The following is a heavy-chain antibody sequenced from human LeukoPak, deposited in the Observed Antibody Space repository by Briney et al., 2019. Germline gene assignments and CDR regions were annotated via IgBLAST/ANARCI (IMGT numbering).Heavy chain of an antibody. CDR2: IYYSGNT. D-gene: IGHD1-14*01. J-gene: IGHJ4*02. Sequence: ASETLSLTCTVSGGSISSSSFYWGWIRQPPGKGLVWIGSIYYSGNTYYNPSLKSRVTISVDTSKNQFSLKLSSVTAPDTAVYYCARLNQGNRFDYWGQGTLVTVSS. CDR1: GGSISSSSFY. V-gene: IGHV4-39*01. CDR3: ARLNQGNRFDY.